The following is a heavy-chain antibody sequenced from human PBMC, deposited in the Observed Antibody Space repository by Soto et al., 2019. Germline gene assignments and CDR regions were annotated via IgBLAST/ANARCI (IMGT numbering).Heavy chain of an antibody. V-gene: IGHV3-23*01. D-gene: IGHD2-2*01. Sequence: GGSLRLSCAASGFAFSNYAMSWVRQTPGKGLQWVSTISGSSSSSYYADSVKGRFTISRDNSKNTLYLQMNSLRAEDTALYYCAKEPGRTSSNWFDPWGQGTLVTVSS. CDR3: AKEPGRTSSNWFDP. CDR2: ISGSSSSS. CDR1: GFAFSNYA. J-gene: IGHJ5*02.